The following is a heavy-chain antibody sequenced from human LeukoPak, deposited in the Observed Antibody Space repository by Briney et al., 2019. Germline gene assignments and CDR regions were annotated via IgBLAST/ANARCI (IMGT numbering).Heavy chain of an antibody. J-gene: IGHJ2*01. D-gene: IGHD5-18*01. V-gene: IGHV4-4*07. CDR1: SGSIIRYH. CDR2: LGTSGSP. CDR3: ARTRDTALNYFDV. Sequence: SETLSLTCSVSSGSIIRYHWSWIRQPAGKGLEWIGRLGTSGSPNYNPSLKSRVTMSVDTSKNQLSLKLSSVTGADTAVYYCARTRDTALNYFDVWGRGTLVTVSS.